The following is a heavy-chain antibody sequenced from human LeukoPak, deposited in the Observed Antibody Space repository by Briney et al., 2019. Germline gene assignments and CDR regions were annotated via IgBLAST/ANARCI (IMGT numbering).Heavy chain of an antibody. D-gene: IGHD3-22*01. CDR1: GGSISSSSYY. CDR3: ATPTYYYDSSGYYAFDI. Sequence: SETLSLTCTVSGGSISSSSYYWGWIRQPPGKGLEWIGSIYYSGSTYYNPSLKSRVTISVDTSKNQFSLKLSSVTAADTAVYYCATPTYYYDSSGYYAFDIWGQGTMVTVSS. J-gene: IGHJ3*02. V-gene: IGHV4-39*07. CDR2: IYYSGST.